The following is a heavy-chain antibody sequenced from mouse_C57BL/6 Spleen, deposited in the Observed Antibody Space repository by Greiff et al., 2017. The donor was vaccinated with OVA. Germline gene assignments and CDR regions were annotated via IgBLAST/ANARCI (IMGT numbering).Heavy chain of an antibody. CDR1: GFSLTSYG. CDR2: IWRGGST. Sequence: VQLQESGPGLVQPSQSLSITCTVSGFSLTSYGVHWVRQSPGKGLEWLGVIWRGGSTDYNAAFMSRLSITKEKPKSQVFFKMNSLQAGDTAIYYLAKNASTGGLFAYWGQGTLVTVSA. J-gene: IGHJ3*01. V-gene: IGHV2-5*01. CDR3: AKNASTGGLFAY. D-gene: IGHD4-1*02.